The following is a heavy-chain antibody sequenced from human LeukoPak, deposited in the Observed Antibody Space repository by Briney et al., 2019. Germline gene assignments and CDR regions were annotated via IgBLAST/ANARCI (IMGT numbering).Heavy chain of an antibody. CDR1: GYTFTSYA. CDR3: ARGGVSYGYMDV. J-gene: IGHJ6*03. CDR2: INAGNGNT. D-gene: IGHD5-18*01. Sequence: ASVKVSCKASGYTFTSYAMHWVRQAPGQRLEWMGWINAGNGNTKYSQEFQGRVTITRDTSASTAYMGLSSLRSEDMAVYYCARGGVSYGYMDVWGKGTTVTVSS. V-gene: IGHV1-3*03.